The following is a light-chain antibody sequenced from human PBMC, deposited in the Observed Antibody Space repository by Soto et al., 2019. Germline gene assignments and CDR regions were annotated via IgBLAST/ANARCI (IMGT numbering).Light chain of an antibody. J-gene: IGLJ3*02. Sequence: QLVLTQSSSATASQGSSVKLTCTLSSGHSSYIIAWHQQQPGKAPRYLMKLEGSGSYNKGSGVPDRFSGYSSGADRYLTISSLQFEDEADYYCETWDSNTRVFGGGTKVTVL. CDR1: SGHSSYI. V-gene: IGLV4-60*02. CDR2: LEGSGSY. CDR3: ETWDSNTRV.